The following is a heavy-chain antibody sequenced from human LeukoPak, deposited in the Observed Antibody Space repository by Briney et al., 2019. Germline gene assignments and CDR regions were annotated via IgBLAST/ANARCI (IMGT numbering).Heavy chain of an antibody. J-gene: IGHJ5*02. CDR2: IYYSGST. CDR3: ARDRRRSYPRGDWFDP. Sequence: PSETLSLTCTVSGGSISSSSYYWGWIRQPPGKGLEWIGSIYYSGSTYYNPSLKSRVTISVDTSKNQFSLKLSSVTAADTAVYYCARDRRRSYPRGDWFDPWGQGTLVTVSS. D-gene: IGHD3-10*01. CDR1: GGSISSSSYY. V-gene: IGHV4-39*07.